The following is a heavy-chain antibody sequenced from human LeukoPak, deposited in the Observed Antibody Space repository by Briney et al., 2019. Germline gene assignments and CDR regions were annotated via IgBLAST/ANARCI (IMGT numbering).Heavy chain of an antibody. CDR1: GVSITNYY. CDR2: IYYTGST. V-gene: IGHV4-59*01. J-gene: IGHJ4*02. CDR3: AGGGDSGGYYYPMFDY. Sequence: SETLSLTCTVSGVSITNYYWSWIRQPPGKGLEWIGYIYYTGSTNYNLSLRSRVTISVDTSKNQSSLKLTSVTAADTAVYFCAGGGDSGGYYYPMFDYWGRGTLVTVSS. D-gene: IGHD3-22*01.